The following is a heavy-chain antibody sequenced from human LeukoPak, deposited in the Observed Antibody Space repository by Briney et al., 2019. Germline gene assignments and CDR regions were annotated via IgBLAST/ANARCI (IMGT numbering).Heavy chain of an antibody. Sequence: PSQTLSLTCTVSGGSISSGSYYWSWIRQPAGKGLEWIGRIYTSGSTNYNPSLKSRVTISVDTSKNQFSLKLSSVTAADTAVYYCASRGSYGSGSYYKDYWGQGTLVTVSS. CDR2: IYTSGST. CDR1: GGSISSGSYY. V-gene: IGHV4-61*02. D-gene: IGHD3-10*01. J-gene: IGHJ4*02. CDR3: ASRGSYGSGSYYKDY.